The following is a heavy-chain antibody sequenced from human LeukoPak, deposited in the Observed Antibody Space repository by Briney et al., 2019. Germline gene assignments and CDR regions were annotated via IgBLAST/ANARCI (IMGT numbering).Heavy chain of an antibody. CDR2: TYYRTKWYI. V-gene: IGHV6-1*01. CDR3: ARARAYYDSSGYLNWFDP. Sequence: SQTLSHTCAISGDSVSSNSAAWNWIRQSPSRGLEWLGRTYYRTKWYIDDGVTVKTRITIKQDTSKNQFSLQLNSVTPEDTAMYYCARARAYYDSSGYLNWFDPWGQGTLVTVSS. J-gene: IGHJ5*02. D-gene: IGHD3-22*01. CDR1: GDSVSSNSAA.